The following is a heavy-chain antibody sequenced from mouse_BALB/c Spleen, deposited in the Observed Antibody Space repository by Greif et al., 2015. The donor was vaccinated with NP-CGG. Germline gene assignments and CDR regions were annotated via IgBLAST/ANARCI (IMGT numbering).Heavy chain of an antibody. CDR3: AGRRAWFAY. Sequence: VQLQQSGAELMKPGASVKISCKATGYTFSSYWIEWVKQRPGHGLEWIGEILPGSGSTNYNEEFKGKATFTADTSSNTAYMQLSSLTSEDSAVYYCAGRRAWFAYWGQGTLVTVSA. CDR1: GYTFSSYW. J-gene: IGHJ3*01. V-gene: IGHV1-9*01. CDR2: ILPGSGST.